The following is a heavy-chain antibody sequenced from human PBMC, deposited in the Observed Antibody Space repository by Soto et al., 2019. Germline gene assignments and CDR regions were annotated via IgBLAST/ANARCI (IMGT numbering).Heavy chain of an antibody. CDR3: ARYWERALDY. J-gene: IGHJ4*02. CDR2: IWYDGSNK. V-gene: IGHV3-33*01. D-gene: IGHD1-26*01. Sequence: QVQLVESGGGVVQPGRSLRLSCAASGFTFSSYGMHWVRQAPGKGLEWVAVIWYDGSNKYYADSVKGRFTISRDNSKKTLYMQMNSLRAEDAGVYYCARYWERALDYWGQGTLVTVSS. CDR1: GFTFSSYG.